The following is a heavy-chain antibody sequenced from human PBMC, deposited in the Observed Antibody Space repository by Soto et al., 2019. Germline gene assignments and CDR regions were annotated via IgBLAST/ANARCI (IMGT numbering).Heavy chain of an antibody. CDR2: ISSSSSYI. CDR1: GFTFSSYS. D-gene: IGHD3-3*01. CDR3: ARELTIFGVGRFDY. Sequence: GGSLRLSCAASGFTFSSYSMNWVRQAPGKGLEWVSSISSSSSYIYYADSVKGRFTISRDNAKNSLYLQMNSLRAEDTAVYYCARELTIFGVGRFDYWGQGTLVTVSS. V-gene: IGHV3-21*01. J-gene: IGHJ4*02.